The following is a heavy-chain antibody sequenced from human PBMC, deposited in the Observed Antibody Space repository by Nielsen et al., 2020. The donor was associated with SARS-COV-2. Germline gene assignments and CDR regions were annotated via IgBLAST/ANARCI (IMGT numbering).Heavy chain of an antibody. CDR1: GFTFDDYA. D-gene: IGHD6-19*01. Sequence: SLKISCAASGFTFDDYAMHWVRQDPGKGLEWVSGISWNSGSIGYADSVKGRFTISRDNAKNSLYLQMNSLRAEDTALYYCAKGNDGAGPLFDYWGQGTLVTVSS. CDR2: ISWNSGSI. J-gene: IGHJ4*02. CDR3: AKGNDGAGPLFDY. V-gene: IGHV3-9*01.